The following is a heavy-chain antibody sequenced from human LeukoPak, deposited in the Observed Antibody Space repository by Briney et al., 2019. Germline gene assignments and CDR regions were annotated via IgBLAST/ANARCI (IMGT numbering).Heavy chain of an antibody. Sequence: GGSLRLSCVASGFTFSSHSMNWVRQAPGKGLEWVSAISGSGGSTYYADSVKGRFTISRDNSKNTLYLQMNSLRAEDTAVYYCAKVKVATFFFDYWGLGTLVTVSS. CDR3: AKVKVATFFFDY. V-gene: IGHV3-23*01. J-gene: IGHJ4*02. D-gene: IGHD5-12*01. CDR2: ISGSGGST. CDR1: GFTFSSHS.